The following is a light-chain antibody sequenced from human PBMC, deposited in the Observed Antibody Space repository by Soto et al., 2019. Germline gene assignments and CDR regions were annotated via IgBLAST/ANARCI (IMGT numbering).Light chain of an antibody. Sequence: QAVVTQPASVSGSPGQSITISCTGTSNDVGGYDYVSWYQQHPGKAPKLMIYEVTNRPSGVSNRFSGSKSGNTASLTISGLQAEDEANYYCRSYTSIATWVFGGGTQLTVL. V-gene: IGLV2-14*01. CDR1: SNDVGGYDY. J-gene: IGLJ3*02. CDR2: EVT. CDR3: RSYTSIATWV.